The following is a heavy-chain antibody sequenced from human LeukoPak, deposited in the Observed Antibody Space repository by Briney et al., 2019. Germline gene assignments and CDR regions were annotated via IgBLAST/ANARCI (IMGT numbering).Heavy chain of an antibody. V-gene: IGHV1-18*01. J-gene: IGHJ4*02. CDR3: ARDRVGYYYFDY. CDR2: ISAYNGNT. D-gene: IGHD2-15*01. CDR1: GYTFTSYG. Sequence: ASVKVSCKASGYTFTSYGISWVRQAPGQGLEWMGWISAYNGNTNYAQELQGRVTMTTDTSTSTAYMELRSLRSDDTAVYYCARDRVGYYYFDYWGQGTLVTVSS.